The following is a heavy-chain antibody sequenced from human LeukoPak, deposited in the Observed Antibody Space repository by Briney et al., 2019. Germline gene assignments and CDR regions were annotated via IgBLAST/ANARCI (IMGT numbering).Heavy chain of an antibody. CDR2: ISAYNGDT. V-gene: IGHV1-18*01. CDR1: GYSFTDYG. Sequence: GASVKVSCKASGYSFTDYGISWVRQAPGQGLEWMGWISAYNGDTNSAQKLQGRVTMTTDTSTSTAYMDLRSLRSDDTAVYCCARKGDMAAAGIDYWGQGTLVTVSS. J-gene: IGHJ4*02. D-gene: IGHD6-13*01. CDR3: ARKGDMAAAGIDY.